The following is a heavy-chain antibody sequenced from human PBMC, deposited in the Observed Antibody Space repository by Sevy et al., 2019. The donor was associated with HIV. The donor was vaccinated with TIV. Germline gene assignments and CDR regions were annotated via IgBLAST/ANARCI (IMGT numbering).Heavy chain of an antibody. J-gene: IGHJ5*02. D-gene: IGHD3-22*01. Sequence: SETLSLTCTVSGGSISSGGYYWSWIRQHPGEGLEWIGYIYYSGSTYYNPSLKSRATISVDTSKNQFSLKLSSVTAADTADYYCARAVTMIEVVTGWFDPWGQGTLVTVSS. CDR1: GGSISSGGYY. V-gene: IGHV4-31*03. CDR3: ARAVTMIEVVTGWFDP. CDR2: IYYSGST.